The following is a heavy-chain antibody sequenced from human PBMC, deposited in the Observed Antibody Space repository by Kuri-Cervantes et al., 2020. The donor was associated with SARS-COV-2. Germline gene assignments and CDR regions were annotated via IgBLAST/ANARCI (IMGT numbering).Heavy chain of an antibody. D-gene: IGHD6-19*01. CDR3: ARGKVEVAGTVDY. J-gene: IGHJ4*02. CDR2: INSDGSST. Sequence: GGSLRLSCVASGFTFDDHAMHWVRQAPGKGLVWVTSINSDGSSTSYADPVKGRFTISRDNHKNTLYLQMNSVRAEDTAGYYCARGKVEVAGTVDYWGQGTMVTVSS. CDR1: GFTFDDHA. V-gene: IGHV3-74*01.